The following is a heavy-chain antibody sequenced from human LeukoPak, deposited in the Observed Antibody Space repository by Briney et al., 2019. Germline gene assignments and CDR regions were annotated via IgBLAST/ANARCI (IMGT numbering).Heavy chain of an antibody. CDR1: GFTFSDYW. Sequence: GGSLRLSCAASGFTFSDYWMHWVRQAPGKGLVWVSRIDLAGEYTTYADSVKGRFTISRDNSKNTVYLQMNSLRAEDTAVYYCARDQGLGHYFDSWGQGTLVTVSS. V-gene: IGHV3-74*01. D-gene: IGHD3-10*01. CDR3: ARDQGLGHYFDS. J-gene: IGHJ4*02. CDR2: IDLAGEYT.